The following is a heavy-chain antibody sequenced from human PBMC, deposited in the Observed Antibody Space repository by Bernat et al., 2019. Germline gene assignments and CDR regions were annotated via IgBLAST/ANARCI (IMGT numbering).Heavy chain of an antibody. CDR2: IYDSCST. CDR1: RFPVSNNH. J-gene: IGHJ4*02. CDR3: GGLGANSV. Sequence: EVQLVESGGVLVQPGGSLRLSCAISRFPVSNNHVTWVSQAPGKGLEWVSLIYDSCSTIYAESVKGRFNISRDNSKNIVYLQMNSVTAEDTAVYYCGGLGANSVWGQGTLVTVSS. D-gene: IGHD4/OR15-4a*01. V-gene: IGHV3-66*04.